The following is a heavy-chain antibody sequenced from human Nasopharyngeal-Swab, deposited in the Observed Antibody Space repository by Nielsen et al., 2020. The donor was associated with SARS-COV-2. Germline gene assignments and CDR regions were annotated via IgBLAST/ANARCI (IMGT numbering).Heavy chain of an antibody. V-gene: IGHV1-2*02. D-gene: IGHD6-13*01. CDR1: GYTFTGYY. CDR2: INPNSGGT. Sequence: ASVKVSCKASGYTFTGYYMHWVRQAPGQGLEWMGWINPNSGGTNYAQKLQGRVTMTEDTSTDTAYMELSSLRSEDTAVYYCATDRIAAAGDLDYWGQGTLVTVSS. CDR3: ATDRIAAAGDLDY. J-gene: IGHJ4*02.